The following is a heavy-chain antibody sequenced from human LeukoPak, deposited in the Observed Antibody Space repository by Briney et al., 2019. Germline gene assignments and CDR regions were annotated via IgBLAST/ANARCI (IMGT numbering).Heavy chain of an antibody. D-gene: IGHD3-3*01. Sequence: PSETLSLTCAVYGGSFSGYYWSWIRQPPGKGLEWIGRVYASGSTNYNPSLKSRVTISIDTSKNQFSLKLTSVIAADTAVYFCARDPDYDFWSDSPHWGQGILVTVSS. J-gene: IGHJ4*02. CDR2: VYASGST. CDR3: ARDPDYDFWSDSPH. CDR1: GGSFSGYY. V-gene: IGHV4-59*10.